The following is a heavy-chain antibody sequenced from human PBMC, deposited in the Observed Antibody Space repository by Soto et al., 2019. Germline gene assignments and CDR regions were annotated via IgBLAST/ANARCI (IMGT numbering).Heavy chain of an antibody. V-gene: IGHV1-18*01. CDR1: GYMFSTYG. CDR3: ARDQESTSWYFGIDY. J-gene: IGHJ4*02. D-gene: IGHD6-13*01. CDR2: ISANNGNT. Sequence: QVQLVQSGAEVRKPGASVKVSCKASGYMFSTYGISWVRQAPGQGLEWMGWISANNGNTKYAQILQDRVTMNTDTATSTAYMEMRSLRSDHTALYYCARDQESTSWYFGIDYWGQGTLVTVSS.